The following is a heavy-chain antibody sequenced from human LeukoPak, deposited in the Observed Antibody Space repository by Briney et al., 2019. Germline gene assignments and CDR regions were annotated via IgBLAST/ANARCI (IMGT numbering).Heavy chain of an antibody. V-gene: IGHV3-48*02. CDR2: ISSSSSTI. D-gene: IGHD5-12*01. CDR1: GFSFRTYS. CDR3: AIESGYDYVEEAY. J-gene: IGHJ4*02. Sequence: PGGSLRLSCAASGFSFRTYSMNWVRQAPGKGLEWVSYISSSSSTIYYADSVKGRFTISRDNAKNSLYLQMNSLRDEDTAVYYCAIESGYDYVEEAYWGQGTLVTVSS.